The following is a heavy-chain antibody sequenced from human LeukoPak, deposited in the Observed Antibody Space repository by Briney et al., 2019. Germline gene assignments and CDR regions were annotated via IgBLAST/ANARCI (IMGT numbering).Heavy chain of an antibody. CDR3: ATLELGDYYYYYMDV. Sequence: ASVKVSCKVSGYTLTELSMHWVRQAPGKRLEWMGGFDPEDGETIYAQKFQGRVTMTEDTSTDTAYMELSSLRSEDTAVYYCATLELGDYYYYYMDVWGKGTTVTVSS. CDR2: FDPEDGET. J-gene: IGHJ6*03. V-gene: IGHV1-24*01. D-gene: IGHD1-26*01. CDR1: GYTLTELS.